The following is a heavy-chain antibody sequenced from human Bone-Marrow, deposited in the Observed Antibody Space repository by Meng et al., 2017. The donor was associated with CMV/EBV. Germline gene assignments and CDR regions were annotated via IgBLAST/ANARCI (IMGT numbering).Heavy chain of an antibody. V-gene: IGHV3-30*02. Sequence: GGSLRLPCAAAGFTLSSYGMHWVRQAPGKGLEWVAFIRYDGSNKYYADSVKGRFTISRDNSKNTLYLQMNSLRAEDTAVYYCAKDSTVTPPYYYYYYGMDVWGQGTTVTVPS. D-gene: IGHD4-11*01. CDR1: GFTLSSYG. J-gene: IGHJ6*02. CDR2: IRYDGSNK. CDR3: AKDSTVTPPYYYYYYGMDV.